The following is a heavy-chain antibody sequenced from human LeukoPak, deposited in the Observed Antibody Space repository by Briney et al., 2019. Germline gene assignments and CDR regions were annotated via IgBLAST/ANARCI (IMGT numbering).Heavy chain of an antibody. CDR2: INSDGSIV. D-gene: IGHD1-1*01. V-gene: IGHV3-74*01. CDR3: SRGRNWDDGDY. CDR1: GFTFNTYW. J-gene: IGHJ4*02. Sequence: PGGSLRLSCVASGFTFNTYWMYWVRQAPGKGLVWVSHINSDGSIVNYGDSVKGRFTISRDNAKNTLYLQMNSLRADDTALYFCSRGRNWDDGDYWGQGTLVTVSS.